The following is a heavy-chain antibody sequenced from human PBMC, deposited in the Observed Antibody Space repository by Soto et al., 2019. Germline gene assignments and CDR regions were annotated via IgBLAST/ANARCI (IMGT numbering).Heavy chain of an antibody. CDR2: ISSSSSTI. V-gene: IGHV3-48*02. J-gene: IGHJ6*02. CDR3: ARDVAGTVTPFFLQRSYYYYGMDV. Sequence: GGSLRLSCAASGVTFSSYSMNWVRQAPGKGLEWVSYISSSSSTIYYADSVKGRFTISRDNAKNSLYLQMNSLRDEDTAVYYCARDVAGTVTPFFLQRSYYYYGMDVWGQGTTVTVSS. D-gene: IGHD4-17*01. CDR1: GVTFSSYS.